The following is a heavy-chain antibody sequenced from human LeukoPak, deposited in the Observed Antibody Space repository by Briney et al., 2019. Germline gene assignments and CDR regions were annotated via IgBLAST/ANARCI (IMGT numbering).Heavy chain of an antibody. CDR3: ARDPDYYGSGT. D-gene: IGHD3-10*01. CDR2: IIPILGIA. V-gene: IGHV1-69*04. J-gene: IGHJ5*02. Sequence: SVKVSCKASGGTFSSYAISWVRQAPGQGLEWMGRIIPILGIANYAQKFQGRVTITADKSTSTAYMELSSLRSEDTAVYYCARDPDYYGSGTWGQGTLVTVSS. CDR1: GGTFSSYA.